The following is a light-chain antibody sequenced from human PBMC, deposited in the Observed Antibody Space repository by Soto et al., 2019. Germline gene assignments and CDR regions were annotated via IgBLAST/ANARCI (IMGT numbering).Light chain of an antibody. CDR3: AAWDDSLNSYVV. J-gene: IGLJ2*01. CDR2: SNN. V-gene: IGLV1-44*01. Sequence: QSVLTQPPSASGTPGQRVTISCSGSSSNIGSNTVNWYQQLLGTTPKLLIYSNNQRPSGVPARFFGSKSGTSASLAISGLLSEDEVDYYCAAWDDSLNSYVVFGGGTKLTVL. CDR1: SSNIGSNT.